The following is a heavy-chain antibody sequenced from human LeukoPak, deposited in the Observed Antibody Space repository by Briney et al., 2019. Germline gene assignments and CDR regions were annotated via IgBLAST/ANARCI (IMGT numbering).Heavy chain of an antibody. V-gene: IGHV4-34*01. CDR2: INHSGTT. CDR1: VGAFSDYY. J-gene: IGHJ4*02. D-gene: IGHD1-26*01. Sequence: SETLSLTCAVYVGAFSDYYWTWIRQSPGKGLEWIGEINHSGTTNYNPSLKSRVTISVDTSKNQFSLTLSSVTAADTALYYCARLTDTGSYHYYFDSWGQGTLVTVSS. CDR3: ARLTDTGSYHYYFDS.